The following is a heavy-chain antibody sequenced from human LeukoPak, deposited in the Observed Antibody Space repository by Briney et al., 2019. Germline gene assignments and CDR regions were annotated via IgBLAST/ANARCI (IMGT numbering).Heavy chain of an antibody. J-gene: IGHJ4*02. CDR1: GFTFSSHW. CDR3: AMSPWFGELLYDY. V-gene: IGHV3-7*03. CDR2: IKEDGSKK. D-gene: IGHD3-10*01. Sequence: GGSLRLSCAASGFTFSSHWMTWVRQAPGKGLEWVANIKEDGSKKNYVDSVKGRFTIFRDNPKNSLYLQMNSLRAEDTAVYYCAMSPWFGELLYDYWGQGTLVTVSS.